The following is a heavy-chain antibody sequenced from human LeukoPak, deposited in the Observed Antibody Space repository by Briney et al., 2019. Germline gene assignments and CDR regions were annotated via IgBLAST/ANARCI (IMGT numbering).Heavy chain of an antibody. D-gene: IGHD5-24*01. CDR1: GFTFSSYG. V-gene: IGHV3-33*08. CDR3: AREIREMATTHFDY. J-gene: IGHJ4*02. CDR2: IWYDGSNK. Sequence: GRSLRLSCAASGFTFSSYGMHWVRQAPGKGLEWVAVIWYDGSNKYYADSVKGRFTISRDNSKNTLYLQMNSLRAEDTAVYYCAREIREMATTHFDYWGQGTLVTVSS.